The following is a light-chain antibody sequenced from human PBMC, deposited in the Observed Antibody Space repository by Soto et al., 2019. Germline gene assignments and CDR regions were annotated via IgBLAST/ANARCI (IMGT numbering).Light chain of an antibody. CDR3: QQRSNWPPIT. Sequence: EIVLTQSPGTLSLSPGERATLSCRASQSVSSSYLAWYQQKPGQAPRLLIYGASSRATGISDRFSGGGSGTDFTLTIDNLEPEDFAIYYCQQRSNWPPITFGQGTRLEIK. CDR1: QSVSSSY. V-gene: IGKV3D-20*02. J-gene: IGKJ5*01. CDR2: GAS.